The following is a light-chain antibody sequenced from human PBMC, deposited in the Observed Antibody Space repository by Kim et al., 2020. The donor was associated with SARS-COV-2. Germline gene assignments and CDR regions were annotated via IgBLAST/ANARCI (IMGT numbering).Light chain of an antibody. V-gene: IGLV2-8*01. CDR3: SSYAGSNNFEV. Sequence: QSVPISCTGTSSDVGGYNYVSWYQQHPGKAPKLMIYEVSKRPSGVPDRFSGSKSGNTASLTVSGLQAEDEADYYCSSYAGSNNFEVFGGGTQLTVL. CDR2: EVS. CDR1: SSDVGGYNY. J-gene: IGLJ3*02.